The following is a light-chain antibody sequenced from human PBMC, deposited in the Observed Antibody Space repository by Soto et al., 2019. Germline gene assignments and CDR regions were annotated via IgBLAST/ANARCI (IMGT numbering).Light chain of an antibody. CDR1: QSVGTY. CDR2: GAS. V-gene: IGKV3-20*01. Sequence: DIVLTQSPGTLSLSPGESATLSCRASQSVGTYLAWYQQKPGQAPRLLIYGASSRATGIPDRFSGSGSGTDFTLTISRLEPEDFAVYYCQQYVSIPLTFGGGTKVDIK. CDR3: QQYVSIPLT. J-gene: IGKJ4*01.